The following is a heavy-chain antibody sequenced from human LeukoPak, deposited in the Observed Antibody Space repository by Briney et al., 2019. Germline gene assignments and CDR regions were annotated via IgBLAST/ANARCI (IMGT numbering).Heavy chain of an antibody. CDR1: GFTVSSNY. V-gene: IGHV3-66*01. Sequence: PGGSLRLSCAASGFTVSSNYMSWVRQAPGKGLEWVSVIYSGGSTYYADSVKGRFTISRDNSKNTLYLQMNSLRAEDMAVYYCARGLAVIAAAAYYFDYWGQGTLVTVSS. D-gene: IGHD6-13*01. CDR3: ARGLAVIAAAAYYFDY. J-gene: IGHJ4*02. CDR2: IYSGGST.